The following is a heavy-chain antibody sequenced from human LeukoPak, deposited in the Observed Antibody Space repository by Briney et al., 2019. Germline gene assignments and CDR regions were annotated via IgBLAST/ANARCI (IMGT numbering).Heavy chain of an antibody. D-gene: IGHD2-15*01. CDR1: GGSISSSSYY. Sequence: SETLSLTCTVSGGSISSSSYYWGWIRQPPGKGLEWIGSIYYSGSTYYNPSLKSRVTISVDTSKNQFSLKLSSVTAADTAVYYCARQEDVVVVAAIRGPWFDPWGQGTLVTVSS. J-gene: IGHJ5*02. CDR2: IYYSGST. V-gene: IGHV4-39*01. CDR3: ARQEDVVVVAAIRGPWFDP.